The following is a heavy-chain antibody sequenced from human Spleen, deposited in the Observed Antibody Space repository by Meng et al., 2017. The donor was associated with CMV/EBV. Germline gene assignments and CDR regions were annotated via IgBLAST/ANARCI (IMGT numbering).Heavy chain of an antibody. Sequence: LSLTCAAAGFSVSSNHMSWVRQAPGKGLEWVAVIYRGGSTYYADSVKGRFTFSRDNAETTLYLQMTSLRADDTAVYFCARGGSTGAFDIWGQGTMVTVSS. CDR2: IYRGGST. D-gene: IGHD2-8*02. CDR3: ARGGSTGAFDI. CDR1: GFSVSSNH. V-gene: IGHV3-53*01. J-gene: IGHJ3*02.